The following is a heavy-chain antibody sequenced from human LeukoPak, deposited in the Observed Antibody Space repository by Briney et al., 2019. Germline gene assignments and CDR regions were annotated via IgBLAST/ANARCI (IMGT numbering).Heavy chain of an antibody. V-gene: IGHV3-33*01. CDR2: IWYDGSNK. CDR3: ARGRGIRPLVYYFDY. D-gene: IGHD6-6*01. CDR1: GFTFSSSG. J-gene: IGHJ4*02. Sequence: GRSLRLSCAASGFTFSSSGMHWVRQAPGKGLEWVAVIWYDGSNKYYADSVKGRFTISRDNSKNTLYLQMNSLRADDTAVYYCARGRGIRPLVYYFDYWGQGTLVTVSP.